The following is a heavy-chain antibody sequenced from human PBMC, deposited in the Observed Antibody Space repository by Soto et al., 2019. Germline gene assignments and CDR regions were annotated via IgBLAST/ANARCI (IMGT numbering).Heavy chain of an antibody. D-gene: IGHD7-27*01. Sequence: QVQLVQSGAEVKKPGASVKVSCKASGYTFINYDINWVRQATGQGLEWMGWMNPNSGDTGYAQKFQGRVSMTRNAAISTALMELSSLESDDTAVYYCARNRRETGDFDYWGQGTLVTVSS. CDR3: ARNRRETGDFDY. J-gene: IGHJ4*02. V-gene: IGHV1-8*01. CDR2: MNPNSGDT. CDR1: GYTFINYD.